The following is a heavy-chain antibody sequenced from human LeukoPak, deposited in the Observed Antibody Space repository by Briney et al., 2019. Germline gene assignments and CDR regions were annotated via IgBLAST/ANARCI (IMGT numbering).Heavy chain of an antibody. V-gene: IGHV1-8*01. Sequence: ASVTVSCKATGYTFTSYDINWVRQATGQGLEWMGWMNPNSGNTGYAQKFQGRVTMTRNTSISTAYMELSSLRSEDAAVYYCARGRRGLQQNWGQGTLVTVSP. CDR3: ARGRRGLQQN. J-gene: IGHJ4*02. D-gene: IGHD4-11*01. CDR2: MNPNSGNT. CDR1: GYTFTSYD.